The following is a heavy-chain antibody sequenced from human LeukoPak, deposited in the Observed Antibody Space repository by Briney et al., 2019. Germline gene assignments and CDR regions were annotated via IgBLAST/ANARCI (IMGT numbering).Heavy chain of an antibody. CDR1: GGSFSGYY. CDR3: ARDFLPAATYYYYYYMDV. V-gene: IGHV4-34*01. CDR2: INHSGST. Sequence: SETLSLTCAVYGGSFSGYYWSWIRQPPGKGLEWIGEINHSGSTNYNPSLKSRVTISVDTSKNQFSLKLSSVTAADTAVYYCARDFLPAATYYYYYYMDVWGKGTTVTVSS. D-gene: IGHD2-2*01. J-gene: IGHJ6*03.